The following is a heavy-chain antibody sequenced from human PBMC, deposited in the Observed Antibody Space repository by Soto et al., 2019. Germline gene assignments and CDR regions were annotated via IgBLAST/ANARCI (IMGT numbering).Heavy chain of an antibody. V-gene: IGHV3-21*04. Sequence: GGSLRLSCAASGFTFSSYSMNWVRQAPGKGLEWVSSISSSSSYIYYADSVKGRFTISRDNAKNSLYLQMNSLRAEDTALYYCARVKYYGSGRSYGMDVWGQGTTVTVSS. CDR3: ARVKYYGSGRSYGMDV. J-gene: IGHJ6*02. D-gene: IGHD3-10*01. CDR2: ISSSSSYI. CDR1: GFTFSSYS.